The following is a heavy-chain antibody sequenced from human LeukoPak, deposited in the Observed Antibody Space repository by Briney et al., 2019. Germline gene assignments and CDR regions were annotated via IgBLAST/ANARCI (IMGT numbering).Heavy chain of an antibody. J-gene: IGHJ6*03. CDR2: ISAYNGNT. Sequence: GASVNVSCKASGYTFTSYGISWVRQAPGQGLECMGWISAYNGNTNYAQKLQGRVTMTTDTSTSTAYMELRSLRSDDTAVYYCARAPPSIRYYYYMDVWGKGTTVTISS. V-gene: IGHV1-18*01. CDR1: GYTFTSYG. CDR3: ARAPPSIRYYYYMDV.